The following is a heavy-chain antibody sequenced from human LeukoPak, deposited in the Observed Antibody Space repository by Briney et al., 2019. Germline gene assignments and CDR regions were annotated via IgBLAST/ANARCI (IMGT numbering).Heavy chain of an antibody. CDR3: ARDQMNGYCSSTSCSYWYFDL. D-gene: IGHD2-2*01. CDR1: GFTFSDYY. Sequence: GGSLRLSCAASGFTFSDYYMSWIRQAPGKGLEWVSYISSSGSTIYYADSVKGRFTISRDNAKNSLYLQMNSLRAEDTAVYYCARDQMNGYCSSTSCSYWYFDLWGRGTLVTVSS. J-gene: IGHJ2*01. V-gene: IGHV3-11*01. CDR2: ISSSGSTI.